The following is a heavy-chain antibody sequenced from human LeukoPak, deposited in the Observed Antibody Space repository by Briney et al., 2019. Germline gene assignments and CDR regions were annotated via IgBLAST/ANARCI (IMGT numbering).Heavy chain of an antibody. CDR1: GGSFSGYY. CDR2: INHSGST. Sequence: SSETLSLTCAVYGGSFSGYYWSWIRQPPGKGLEWIGEINHSGSTNYNPSLKSRVTISVDTSKNQFSLKLSSVTAADTAVYYCARGQVISWLRLCYFDYWGQGTLVTVSS. V-gene: IGHV4-34*01. CDR3: ARGQVISWLRLCYFDY. J-gene: IGHJ4*02. D-gene: IGHD5-12*01.